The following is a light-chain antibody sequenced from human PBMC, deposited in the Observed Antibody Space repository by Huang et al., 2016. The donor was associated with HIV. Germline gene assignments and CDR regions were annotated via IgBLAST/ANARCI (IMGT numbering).Light chain of an antibody. CDR1: QDISNY. CDR3: LQHHGYPRT. Sequence: DIQLTQSPSAMSASVGDRVSITCRASQDISNYLAWFQQKPGGAPKRLIYAASSLQSVVPSRCSASGSGTKFTLKISGRQPEDFATYYCLQHHGYPRTFGQGTKV. CDR2: AAS. V-gene: IGKV1-17*03. J-gene: IGKJ1*01.